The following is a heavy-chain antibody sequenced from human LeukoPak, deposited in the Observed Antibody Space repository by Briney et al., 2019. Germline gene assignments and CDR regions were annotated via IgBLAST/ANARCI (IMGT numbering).Heavy chain of an antibody. V-gene: IGHV3-21*01. CDR1: GFTFSSYS. Sequence: PGGSLRLSCAASGFTFSSYSMSWVRQAPGKGLEWVSSISSSSTYRYYAASVKGRFTISRDKAKNTLYLQMNSLRVEDTAVYYCARVRYSSGWRNSMDAFDIWGQGTMVTVSS. CDR2: ISSSSTYR. D-gene: IGHD6-19*01. CDR3: ARVRYSSGWRNSMDAFDI. J-gene: IGHJ3*02.